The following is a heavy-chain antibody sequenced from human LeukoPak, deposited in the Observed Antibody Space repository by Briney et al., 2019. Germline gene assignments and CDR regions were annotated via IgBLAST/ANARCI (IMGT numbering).Heavy chain of an antibody. J-gene: IGHJ3*02. D-gene: IGHD3-22*01. Sequence: ASVKVSCKASGGTFSSYAISWVRQAPGQGLEWMGGIIPIFGTANYAQKFQGRVTITADESTSTAYMELSSLRSEDTAVYYCARDSSGYKSVDAFDIWGQGTMVTVSS. V-gene: IGHV1-69*13. CDR1: GGTFSSYA. CDR2: IIPIFGTA. CDR3: ARDSSGYKSVDAFDI.